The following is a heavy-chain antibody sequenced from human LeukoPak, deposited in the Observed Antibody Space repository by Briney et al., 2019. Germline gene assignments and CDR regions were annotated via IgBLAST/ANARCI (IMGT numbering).Heavy chain of an antibody. Sequence: GGSLRLSCAASGFTVSSNYMSWVRQAPGKGLEWVSVIYSGGSTYYADSVKGRFTISRDNSKNTLYLQMNSLRAEDTAVYYCAREGIDDSSGYGMDVWGQGTTVTVSS. J-gene: IGHJ6*02. CDR2: IYSGGST. CDR3: AREGIDDSSGYGMDV. D-gene: IGHD3-22*01. V-gene: IGHV3-66*01. CDR1: GFTVSSNY.